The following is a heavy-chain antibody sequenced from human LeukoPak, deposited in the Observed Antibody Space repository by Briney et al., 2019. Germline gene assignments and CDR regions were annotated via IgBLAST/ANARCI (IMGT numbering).Heavy chain of an antibody. CDR1: GFTFSSYW. V-gene: IGHV3-23*01. CDR3: AKETRGYSGYELDY. D-gene: IGHD5-12*01. J-gene: IGHJ4*02. Sequence: GGSLRLSCAASGFTFSSYWMSWVRQAPGKGLEWVSAISGSGGSTYYADSVKGRFTISRDNSKNTLYPQMNSLRAEDTAVYYCAKETRGYSGYELDYWGQGTLVTVSS. CDR2: ISGSGGST.